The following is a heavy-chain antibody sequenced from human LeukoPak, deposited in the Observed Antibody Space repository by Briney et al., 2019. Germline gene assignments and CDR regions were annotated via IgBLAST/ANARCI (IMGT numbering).Heavy chain of an antibody. CDR3: ARDGIVATITDY. CDR2: ISSSSSYI. J-gene: IGHJ4*02. D-gene: IGHD5-12*01. CDR1: GFTFSSYS. V-gene: IGHV3-21*01. Sequence: PGGSLRLSCAASGFTFSSYSMNWVRQAPGKGLEWVSSISSSSSYIYYADSVKGRFTISGDNAKNSLYLQMNSLRAEDTAVYYCARDGIVATITDYWGQGTLVTVSS.